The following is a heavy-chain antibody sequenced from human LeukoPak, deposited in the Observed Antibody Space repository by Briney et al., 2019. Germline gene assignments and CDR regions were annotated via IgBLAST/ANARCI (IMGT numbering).Heavy chain of an antibody. J-gene: IGHJ5*02. V-gene: IGHV1-18*01. CDR1: GYTFTSYG. D-gene: IGHD6-6*01. CDR2: ISAYNGNT. Sequence: AGVKVSCTASGYTFTSYGISWGRQGPGQGLEWMGWISAYNGNTNYAQKLQGRVTMTTDTSTSTAYMELRSLRSDDTAVYYCAGSSMAGAPFDPWGQGTLFTVSS. CDR3: AGSSMAGAPFDP.